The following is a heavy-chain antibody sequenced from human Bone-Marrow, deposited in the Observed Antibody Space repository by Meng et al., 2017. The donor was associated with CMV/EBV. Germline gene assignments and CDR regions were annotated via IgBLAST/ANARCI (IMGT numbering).Heavy chain of an antibody. CDR3: ARVNIVVVPAALYYYYYGMDV. CDR2: MNPNSGNT. D-gene: IGHD2-2*01. J-gene: IGHJ6*02. Sequence: ASVKVSCKASGYTFTSYDINWVRQATGQGLEWMGWMNPNSGNTGHAQKFQGRVTMTRNTSISTAYMELSSLRSEDTAVYYCARVNIVVVPAALYYYYYGMDVWGQGTTVTVSS. CDR1: GYTFTSYD. V-gene: IGHV1-8*01.